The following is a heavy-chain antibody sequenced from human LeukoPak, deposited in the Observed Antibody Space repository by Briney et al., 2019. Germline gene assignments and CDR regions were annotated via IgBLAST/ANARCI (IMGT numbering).Heavy chain of an antibody. Sequence: ASVKVSCKASGYTFTGYYMHWVRQAPGQGLEWMGWINPNSGGTNYAQKFQGRVTMTRDTSNSTAYMELSRLRSDDTAVYYCVRVVGRYYFDYWGQGTLVTVSS. CDR1: GYTFTGYY. V-gene: IGHV1-2*02. CDR2: INPNSGGT. J-gene: IGHJ4*02. CDR3: VRVVGRYYFDY.